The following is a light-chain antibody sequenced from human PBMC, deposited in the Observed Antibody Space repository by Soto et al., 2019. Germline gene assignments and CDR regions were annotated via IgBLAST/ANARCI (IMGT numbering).Light chain of an antibody. CDR1: SSDVGGYNH. J-gene: IGLJ2*01. Sequence: QSVLTQPASVSGSPGQSITISCTGTSSDVGGYNHGSWYQQHPGKAPKRRIYEVSTRPAGVSNRFSGSKSGNTASLTISGLQAEDAADYYCSSYTSASNVLFGGGTNVTVL. CDR3: SSYTSASNVL. V-gene: IGLV2-14*01. CDR2: EVS.